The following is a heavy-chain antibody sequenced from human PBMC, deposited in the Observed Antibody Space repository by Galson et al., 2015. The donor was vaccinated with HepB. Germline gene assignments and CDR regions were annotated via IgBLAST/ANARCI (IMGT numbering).Heavy chain of an antibody. CDR2: IRYDGSNK. Sequence: SLRLSCAASGFTFSSYGMHWVRQAPGKGLEWVAFIRYDGSNKYYADSVKGRFTISRDNPKNTLYLQMNSLRAEDTAVYYCAEDRNYDILTGYWGRDGMDVWGQGTTVTVSS. J-gene: IGHJ6*02. CDR3: AEDRNYDILTGYWGRDGMDV. V-gene: IGHV3-30*02. D-gene: IGHD3-9*01. CDR1: GFTFSSYG.